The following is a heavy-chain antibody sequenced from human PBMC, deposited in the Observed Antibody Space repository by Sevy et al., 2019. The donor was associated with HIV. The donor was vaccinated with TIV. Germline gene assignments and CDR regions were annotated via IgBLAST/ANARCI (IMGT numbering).Heavy chain of an antibody. CDR3: ARSWEQQLHDAFDI. D-gene: IGHD6-13*01. V-gene: IGHV3-21*01. CDR1: GFTFSSYS. J-gene: IGHJ3*02. Sequence: GGSLRLSCAASGFTFSSYSMNWVRQAPGKGLEWVSSITSRSSYIYYADSVKGRFTISRDNAKSSLYLQMNSLRAEDTAVYYCARSWEQQLHDAFDIWGQGTMVTVSS. CDR2: ITSRSSYI.